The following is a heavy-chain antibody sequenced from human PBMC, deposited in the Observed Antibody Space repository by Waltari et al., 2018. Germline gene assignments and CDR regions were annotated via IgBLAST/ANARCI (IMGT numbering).Heavy chain of an antibody. CDR1: GGSISSHY. Sequence: QVQLQESGPGLVKPSETLSLTCTVSGGSISSHYWSWIRQPPGKGLEWIGYIYYSGSTNYNPSLKSRVTISVDTSKNQFSLKRSSVTAADTAVYYCARGKYGDYGIDYWGQGTLVTVSS. CDR2: IYYSGST. D-gene: IGHD4-17*01. V-gene: IGHV4-59*11. J-gene: IGHJ4*02. CDR3: ARGKYGDYGIDY.